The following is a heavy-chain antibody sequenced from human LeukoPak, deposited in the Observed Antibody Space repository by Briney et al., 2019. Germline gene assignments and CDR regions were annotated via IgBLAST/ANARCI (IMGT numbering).Heavy chain of an antibody. J-gene: IGHJ4*02. CDR1: GASITRRSDY. D-gene: IGHD1-26*01. CDR2: IYYSGST. Sequence: SETLSLTCTVTGASITRRSDYWGWVRQPPGKGLEWIGSIYYSGSTYYNPSFKSRVTISVDTSRNQFSLQLSYVTAADTAVYYCARNESVLGTTGLNDFFDDWGQGSLVTVSS. CDR3: ARNESVLGTTGLNDFFDD. V-gene: IGHV4-39*01.